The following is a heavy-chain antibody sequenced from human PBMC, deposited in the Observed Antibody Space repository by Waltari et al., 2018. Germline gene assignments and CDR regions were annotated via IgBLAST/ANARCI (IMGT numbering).Heavy chain of an antibody. CDR3: ASYYGGGLGY. CDR2: IKQDGSEK. CDR1: GFTFSSYW. D-gene: IGHD4-17*01. J-gene: IGHJ4*02. V-gene: IGHV3-7*01. Sequence: EVQLVESGGGLVQPGGSLRLSCAASGFTFSSYWKSWVRQAPGKGLEWVANIKQDGSEKYYVDSVKGRFTISRDNAKNSLYLQMNSLRAEDTAVYYCASYYGGGLGYWGQGTLVTVSS.